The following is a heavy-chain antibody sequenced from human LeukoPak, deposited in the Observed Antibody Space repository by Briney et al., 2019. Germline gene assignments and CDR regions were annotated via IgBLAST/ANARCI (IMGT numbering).Heavy chain of an antibody. CDR1: GFSFSTNR. D-gene: IGHD3-16*01. V-gene: IGHV3-74*01. CDR3: ARDPGSNGGDWYFDL. Sequence: GGSLRLSCAASGFSFSTNRMHWVRQAPGKGLVWLSRLYSDGSVTGYAESVKGRFTISRDNAKNTLYVQMNSLRVEDTAVYYCARDPGSNGGDWYFDLWGRGTLVTVSS. CDR2: LYSDGSVT. J-gene: IGHJ2*01.